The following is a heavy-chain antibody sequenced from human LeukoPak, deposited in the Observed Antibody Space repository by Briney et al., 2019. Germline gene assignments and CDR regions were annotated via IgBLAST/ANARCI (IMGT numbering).Heavy chain of an antibody. Sequence: SETLSLTCTVSGGSISSSSYYWAWIRQPPGKGLEWIGNIYYSGSTYYNPSLKSRVTIPVDPYKNQFSLKLNSVIAADTAVYYCARHFCSSAGCYSLHYWGQGTLVTVS. CDR2: IYYSGST. V-gene: IGHV4-39*01. J-gene: IGHJ4*02. D-gene: IGHD2-15*01. CDR1: GGSISSSSYY. CDR3: ARHFCSSAGCYSLHY.